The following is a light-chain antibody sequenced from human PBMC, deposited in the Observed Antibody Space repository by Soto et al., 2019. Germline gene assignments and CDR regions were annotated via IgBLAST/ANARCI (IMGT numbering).Light chain of an antibody. CDR1: HSVDSY. J-gene: IGKJ3*01. CDR2: DAS. V-gene: IGKV3-11*01. CDR3: QQRRDWPLFT. Sequence: EIVLTQSPATLSLSPGERATLSCRASHSVDSYLAWYQHKPGQAPRLLIYDASNRAPGIPARFSGSGSGPDFTISISSLELGDFALYYCQQRRDWPLFTFGPGNKVDVK.